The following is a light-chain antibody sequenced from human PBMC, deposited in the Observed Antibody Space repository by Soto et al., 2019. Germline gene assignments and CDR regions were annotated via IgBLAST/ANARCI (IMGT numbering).Light chain of an antibody. CDR1: QSVSSN. Sequence: EIVMTQSPATLSVSPGERPTLSCRASQSVSSNLAWYQQKPGQAPRLLIYGASTRATGIPARFSGSGSGTEFTLTISSLRSEDFAVYYCQQYYNWPHTFGQGTKLEI. CDR2: GAS. J-gene: IGKJ2*01. CDR3: QQYYNWPHT. V-gene: IGKV3D-15*01.